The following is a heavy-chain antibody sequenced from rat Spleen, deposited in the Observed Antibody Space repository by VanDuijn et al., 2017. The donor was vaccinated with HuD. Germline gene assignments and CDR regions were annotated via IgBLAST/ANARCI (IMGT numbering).Heavy chain of an antibody. CDR1: GFTFTDYN. CDR3: ARLGTEAIGNWFSY. V-gene: IGHV5-7*01. Sequence: EVQLVESGGGLVQPGGSLKLSRVASGFTFTDYNMAWVRQAPKKGLEWVASISPRGSISHYRDSVRGRFTVSRDNAKSTLYLQMDSLTSEDTATYYCARLGTEAIGNWFSYWGQGTLVTVSS. CDR2: ISPRGSIS. D-gene: IGHD1-11*01. J-gene: IGHJ3*01.